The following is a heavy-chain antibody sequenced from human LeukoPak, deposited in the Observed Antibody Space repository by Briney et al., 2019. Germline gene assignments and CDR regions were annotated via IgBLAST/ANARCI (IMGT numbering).Heavy chain of an antibody. CDR2: FDPEDGET. Sequence: ASVKVSCKVSGYTLTELSMHWVRQAPGKGLEWMGGFDPEDGETIYAQKFQGRVTMTEDTSTDTAYMELSSLRSEDTAVYYCATDPDGNWGCNYWGQGTLVTVSS. D-gene: IGHD7-27*01. CDR1: GYTLTELS. J-gene: IGHJ4*02. V-gene: IGHV1-24*01. CDR3: ATDPDGNWGCNY.